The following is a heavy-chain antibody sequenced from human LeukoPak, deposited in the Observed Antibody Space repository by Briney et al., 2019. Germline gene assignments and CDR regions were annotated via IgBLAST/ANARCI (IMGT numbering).Heavy chain of an antibody. CDR2: ISSSGGNT. Sequence: GSLRLSCAASGFTFSSYAMSWVRQAPGKGLEWVPAISSSGGNTYYADSVKGRFTISRDNSKNTLYLQMNSLRAEDTAVYYCAQVVVAAGVNYWGQGTLVTVSS. D-gene: IGHD6-13*01. V-gene: IGHV3-23*01. J-gene: IGHJ4*02. CDR1: GFTFSSYA. CDR3: AQVVVAAGVNY.